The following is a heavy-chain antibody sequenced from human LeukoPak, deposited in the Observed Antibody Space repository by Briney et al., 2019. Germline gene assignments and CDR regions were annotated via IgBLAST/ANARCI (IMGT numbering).Heavy chain of an antibody. J-gene: IGHJ4*02. CDR2: IKHDGRDK. CDR3: ARSYTASGYYYGVAY. CDR1: GFTFNNYW. V-gene: IGHV3-7*01. D-gene: IGHD3-22*01. Sequence: PGGSLRLSCAASGFTFNNYWMTWVRQAPGKGLERVATIKHDGRDKHYVDSVKGRFAISRDNANNSVHLQMNSLRAEDTAVYFCARSYTASGYYYGVAYWGQGTLVSVSS.